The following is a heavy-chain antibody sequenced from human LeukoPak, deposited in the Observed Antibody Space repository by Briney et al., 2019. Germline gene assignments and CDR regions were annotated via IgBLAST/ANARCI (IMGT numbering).Heavy chain of an antibody. Sequence: AGGSLRLSCAASRFDFEIYEMNWIRQAPGKGLEWVSYISHSGISRYYADSVQGRFTISRDNADKSLYLQMNSLRAEDTAVYYCARDRMVGYYHYGMDVWGQGTTVSVSS. CDR2: ISHSGISR. CDR3: ARDRMVGYYHYGMDV. J-gene: IGHJ6*02. D-gene: IGHD2-8*01. CDR1: RFDFEIYE. V-gene: IGHV3-48*03.